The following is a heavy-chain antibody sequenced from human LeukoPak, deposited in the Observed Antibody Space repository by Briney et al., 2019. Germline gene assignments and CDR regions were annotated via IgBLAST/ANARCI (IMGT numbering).Heavy chain of an antibody. CDR1: GYTLTELS. D-gene: IGHD6-13*01. CDR2: FDPEDGET. V-gene: IGHV1-24*01. CDR3: ARAPRNSSTMLDY. J-gene: IGHJ4*02. Sequence: GASVKVSCKVSGYTLTELSMHWVRQAPGKGLEWMGGFDPEDGETIYAQKFQGRVTMTEDTSTDTAYMDLSSLRSEDTAMYYCARAPRNSSTMLDYWGQGTLVTVSS.